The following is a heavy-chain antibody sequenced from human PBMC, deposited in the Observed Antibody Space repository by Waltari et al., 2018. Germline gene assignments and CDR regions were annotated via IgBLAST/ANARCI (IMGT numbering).Heavy chain of an antibody. J-gene: IGHJ6*02. CDR2: IIPSFGTA. D-gene: IGHD2-2*01. V-gene: IGHV1-69*01. CDR3: ATSLGVPAAFYYYYYGMDV. Sequence: QVQLVQSGAEVKKPGSSVKVSCKASGGTFSSYAISWVRQAPGQGLEWMGGIIPSFGTANYAQKFQGRVTITADESTSTAYMELSSLRSEDTAVYYCATSLGVPAAFYYYYYGMDVWGQGTTVTVSS. CDR1: GGTFSSYA.